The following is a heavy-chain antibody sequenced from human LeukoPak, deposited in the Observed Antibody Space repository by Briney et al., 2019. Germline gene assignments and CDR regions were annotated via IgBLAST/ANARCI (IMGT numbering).Heavy chain of an antibody. CDR1: GFTFSDYY. J-gene: IGHJ6*02. CDR3: ARPAHYGSGSYLPTINYYGMDV. V-gene: IGHV3-11*01. D-gene: IGHD3-10*01. Sequence: GWSLRLSCAASGFTFSDYYTSWIRQAPGKGGEWVSCISSSGRTIYYADSVKGRFTISRDNAKNSLSLQMNSLRAEDTAVYYCARPAHYGSGSYLPTINYYGMDVWGQGTTVTVSS. CDR2: ISSSGRTI.